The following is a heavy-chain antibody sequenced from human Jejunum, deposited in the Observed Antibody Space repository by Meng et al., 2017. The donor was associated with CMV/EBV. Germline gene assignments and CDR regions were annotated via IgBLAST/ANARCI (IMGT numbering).Heavy chain of an antibody. V-gene: IGHV3-74*01. CDR1: YW. CDR2: INDDATTM. J-gene: IGHJ6*02. D-gene: IGHD2/OR15-2a*01. CDR3: ARRPPISGVSITYYTDVDA. Sequence: YWLQWVRQAPGKGLEGVARINDDATTMYYADSVKGRFTISRDNAKNTLYLQMNSLREDDTAVYYCARRPPISGVSITYYTDVDAWGQGTTVTVSS.